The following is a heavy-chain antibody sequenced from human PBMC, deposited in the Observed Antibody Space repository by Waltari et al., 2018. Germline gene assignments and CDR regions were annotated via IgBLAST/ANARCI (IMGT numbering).Heavy chain of an antibody. CDR2: INWNSDSI. J-gene: IGHJ3*01. CDR1: GFTFDDYA. CDR3: LKKNDEVYDRNGLVYDAFDV. Sequence: EVQLVESGGGLVHLGRSLRLSCAASGFTFDDYAMHWVRHAPGKGLEWVAGINWNSDSIGYGDSVKGRFTISRDNARNSLYLQMNSLTTEDTAVYYCLKKNDEVYDRNGLVYDAFDVWGQGTMVTVST. V-gene: IGHV3-9*01. D-gene: IGHD3-22*01.